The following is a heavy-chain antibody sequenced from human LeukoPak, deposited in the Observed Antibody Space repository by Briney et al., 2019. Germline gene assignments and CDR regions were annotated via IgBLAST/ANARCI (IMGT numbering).Heavy chain of an antibody. V-gene: IGHV3-23*01. J-gene: IGHJ5*02. CDR3: AKQSYVTSGPWNWFDP. D-gene: IGHD3-22*01. CDR1: GFTFSSHA. CDR2: IRGGGGGT. Sequence: PGGSLRLSCAASGFTFSSHAMSWVRQAPGKGLEWVSVIRGGGGGTYSADSVKGRFTVSRDNSKNTLYLQMKSLRAEEPAVLYRAKQSYVTSGPWNWFDPWGQGTLVTVSS.